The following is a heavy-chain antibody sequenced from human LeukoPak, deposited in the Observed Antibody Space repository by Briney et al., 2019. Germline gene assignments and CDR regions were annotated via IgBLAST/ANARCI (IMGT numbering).Heavy chain of an antibody. Sequence: PGGSLRLSCAASGFTFSNAWMDWVRQAPGKGLEWVSSISSSSSYIYYADSVKGRFTISRDNAKNSLYLQMNSLRAEDTAVYYCARDRGYGGNSGDWYFDLWGRGTLVTVSS. J-gene: IGHJ2*01. V-gene: IGHV3-21*01. CDR3: ARDRGYGGNSGDWYFDL. CDR1: GFTFSNAW. CDR2: ISSSSSYI. D-gene: IGHD4-23*01.